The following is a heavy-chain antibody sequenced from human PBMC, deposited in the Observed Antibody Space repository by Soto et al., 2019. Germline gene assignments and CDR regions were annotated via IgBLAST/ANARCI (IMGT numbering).Heavy chain of an antibody. V-gene: IGHV4-59*01. J-gene: IGHJ4*02. CDR3: ARDHPHSYGVYYFDY. CDR1: GGSISNYY. Sequence: SETLSLTCTVSGGSISNYYWNWIRQSPGKGLEWIGYIYSSGSTHYNPSLQNRVTISIDTSKNQVSLKVNSVTAADTALYYCARDHPHSYGVYYFDYWGLGTLVTVSS. D-gene: IGHD5-18*01. CDR2: IYSSGST.